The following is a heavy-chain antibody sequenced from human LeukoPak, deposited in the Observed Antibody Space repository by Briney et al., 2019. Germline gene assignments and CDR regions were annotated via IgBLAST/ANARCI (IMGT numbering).Heavy chain of an antibody. CDR3: ARVAEGDCFDY. J-gene: IGHJ4*02. CDR2: IYHSGST. Sequence: PSQTLSLTCAVSGGSISSGGYSWSWIRQPPGKGLEWIGYIYHSGSTYYNPSLKSRVTISVDRSKNQFSLKLSSVTAADTAVYYCARVAEGDCFDYRGQGTLVTVSS. CDR1: GGSISSGGYS. V-gene: IGHV4-30-2*01. D-gene: IGHD2-21*02.